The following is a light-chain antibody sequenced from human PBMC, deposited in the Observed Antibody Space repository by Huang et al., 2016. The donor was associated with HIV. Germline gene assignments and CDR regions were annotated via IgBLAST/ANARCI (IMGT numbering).Light chain of an antibody. CDR3: QHRSDWWT. Sequence: EIVLTQSPATLSLSPGERATLSCRASQSVGTHLAWYQQKPGQAPRRLIYDASKRATGIPARFSCSGSGTDFTLTISSLESEDFAVYYCQHRSDWWTFGQGTKVEIK. V-gene: IGKV3-11*01. CDR1: QSVGTH. J-gene: IGKJ1*01. CDR2: DAS.